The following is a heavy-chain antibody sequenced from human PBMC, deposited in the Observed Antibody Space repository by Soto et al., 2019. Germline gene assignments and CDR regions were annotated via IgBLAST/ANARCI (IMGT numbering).Heavy chain of an antibody. CDR1: GGSISSGEYY. D-gene: IGHD2-15*01. Sequence: QVQLQESGPGLVKPSQTLSLTCNVSGGSISSGEYYWSWIRQPPGKGLEWIGYIYYSGSTYYNPALKSRVTISGDTSKQQLSLKLISVTAADTAVSYCARAVARGGGFDYWGKGTLVTVSS. CDR3: ARAVARGGGFDY. CDR2: IYYSGST. V-gene: IGHV4-30-4*01. J-gene: IGHJ4*02.